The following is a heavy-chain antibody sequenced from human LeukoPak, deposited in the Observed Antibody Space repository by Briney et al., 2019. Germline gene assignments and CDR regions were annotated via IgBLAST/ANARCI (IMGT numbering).Heavy chain of an antibody. CDR1: GGSISSSSYY. J-gene: IGHJ4*02. V-gene: IGHV4-39*07. CDR2: IYTSGST. Sequence: SETLSLTCTVSGGSISSSSYYWGWIRQPPGKGLEWIGRIYTSGSTNYNPSLKSRVTMSVDTSKNQFSLKLSSVTAADTAVYYCARDMFTGYSYGYASYWGQGTLVTVSS. D-gene: IGHD5-18*01. CDR3: ARDMFTGYSYGYASY.